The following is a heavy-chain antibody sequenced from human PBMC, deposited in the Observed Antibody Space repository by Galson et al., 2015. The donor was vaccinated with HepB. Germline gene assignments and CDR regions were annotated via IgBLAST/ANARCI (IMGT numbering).Heavy chain of an antibody. D-gene: IGHD3-22*01. Sequence: SVKVSCKASGYTFTSYYMHWVRQAPGQGLEWMGGIIPIFGTANYAQKFQGRVTITADESTSTAYMELSSLRSEDTAVYYCAGTITMIVVVTVYAFDIWGQGTMVAVSS. CDR3: AGTITMIVVVTVYAFDI. V-gene: IGHV1-69*13. J-gene: IGHJ3*02. CDR2: IIPIFGTA. CDR1: GYTFTSYY.